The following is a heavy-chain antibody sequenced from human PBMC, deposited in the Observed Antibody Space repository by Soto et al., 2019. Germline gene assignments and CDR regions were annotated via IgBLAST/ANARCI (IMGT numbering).Heavy chain of an antibody. Sequence: QITLKESGPTLVKPTQTLTLTCTFSGFSLSTSGVGVGWIRQPPGKALEWLALIYWDDDKRYSPSLKSRLTITKDTSKNQVVLTMTNMDPVDTATYYCARDHGYSSSRVWFDPWGQGTLVTVSS. CDR3: ARDHGYSSSRVWFDP. CDR2: IYWDDDK. D-gene: IGHD6-13*01. CDR1: GFSLSTSGVG. J-gene: IGHJ5*02. V-gene: IGHV2-5*02.